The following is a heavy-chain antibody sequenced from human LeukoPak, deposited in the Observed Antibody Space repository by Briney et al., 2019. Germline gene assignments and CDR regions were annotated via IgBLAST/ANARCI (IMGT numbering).Heavy chain of an antibody. CDR3: ARDHYPYCSGGSCYPHY. V-gene: IGHV1-46*01. D-gene: IGHD2-15*01. CDR2: INPSGGST. J-gene: IGHJ4*02. Sequence: ASVKVSCKASGYTFTSYYMHWVRQAPGQGLEWMGIINPSGGSTSYAQKFQGRVTMTRDTSISTAYMELSRLRSDDTAVYYCARDHYPYCSGGSCYPHYWGQGTLVTVSS. CDR1: GYTFTSYY.